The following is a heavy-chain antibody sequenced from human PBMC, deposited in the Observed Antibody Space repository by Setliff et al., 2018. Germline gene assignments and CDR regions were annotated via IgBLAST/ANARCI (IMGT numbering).Heavy chain of an antibody. D-gene: IGHD5-18*01. V-gene: IGHV4-34*01. CDR3: ARERGYSYGDDAFDI. Sequence: GSLRLSCAASGFTFSGYYMQWVRQSPGKGLEWIGEINHSGSTNYNPSLKSRVTISVDTSNNQFSLKLSSVTAADTAVYYCARERGYSYGDDAFDIWGQGTMVTVSS. CDR1: GFTFSGYY. J-gene: IGHJ3*02. CDR2: INHSGST.